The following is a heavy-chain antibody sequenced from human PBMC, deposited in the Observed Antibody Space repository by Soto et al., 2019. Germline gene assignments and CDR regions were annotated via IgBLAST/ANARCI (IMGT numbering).Heavy chain of an antibody. J-gene: IGHJ5*02. CDR1: GGSISSYY. CDR3: ARDNAWDDSSGYYYGMGDWFDP. CDR2: IYYSGST. V-gene: IGHV4-59*01. D-gene: IGHD3-22*01. Sequence: LSLTCTVSGGSISSYYWSWIRQPPGKGLEWIGYIYYSGSTNYNPSLKSRVTISVDTSKNQFSLKLSSVTAADTAVYYCARDNAWDDSSGYYYGMGDWFDPWGQGTLVTVSS.